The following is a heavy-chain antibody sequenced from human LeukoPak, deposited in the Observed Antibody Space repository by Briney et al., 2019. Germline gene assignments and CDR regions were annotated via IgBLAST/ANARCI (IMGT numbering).Heavy chain of an antibody. J-gene: IGHJ4*02. Sequence: PGGSLRLSCAASGFSFSNSWMDWVRQAPGKGLEWVANIKGDGSDKDYVDSVKGRFTISRDNAKNLLYLQMNSLRAEDTAVYFCSWSLNYWGLGTLVTVSS. CDR2: IKGDGSDK. CDR1: GFSFSNSW. V-gene: IGHV3-7*01. CDR3: SWSLNY. D-gene: IGHD1-26*01.